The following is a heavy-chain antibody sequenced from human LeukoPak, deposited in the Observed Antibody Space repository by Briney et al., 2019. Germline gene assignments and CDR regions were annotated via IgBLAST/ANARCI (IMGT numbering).Heavy chain of an antibody. D-gene: IGHD3-9*01. J-gene: IGHJ4*02. CDR1: GFTFSRYW. CDR2: IKQDGSEK. CDR3: ARTYYDILTGYNPYFDY. Sequence: GGSLRLSCAASGFTFSRYWMSWVRQAPGKGLEWVAHIKQDGSEKYYVDSVKGRFTISRDNAKNSLYLQMISLRAEDTAVYYCARTYYDILTGYNPYFDYWGQGTLVTVSS. V-gene: IGHV3-7*01.